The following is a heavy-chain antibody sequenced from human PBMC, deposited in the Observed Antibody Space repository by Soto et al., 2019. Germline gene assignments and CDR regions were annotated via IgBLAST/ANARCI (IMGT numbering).Heavy chain of an antibody. V-gene: IGHV3-23*01. Sequence: EVQLLESGGGLVQPGGSLRLSCAASGFTFSIYAISWVRQAPGKGLEWASAISGSGDYTYYADSVKGRFAISRDNSKNTLYLQMNSRRAEDTAVYYCAKVLKAVAGTYNYWGQGTLVTVSS. CDR1: GFTFSIYA. CDR2: ISGSGDYT. D-gene: IGHD6-19*01. J-gene: IGHJ4*02. CDR3: AKVLKAVAGTYNY.